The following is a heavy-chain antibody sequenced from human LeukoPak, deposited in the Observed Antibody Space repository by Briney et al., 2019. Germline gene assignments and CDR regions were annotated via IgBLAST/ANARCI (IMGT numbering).Heavy chain of an antibody. J-gene: IGHJ4*02. CDR3: ARVHRIAARSRYYFDY. Sequence: SETLSLTCAVYGGSFSGYYWSWIRHPPGKGLEWIEEINHSGSTNYNPSLKSRVTISVDTSKNQFSLKLSSVTAADTAVYYCARVHRIAARSRYYFDYWGQGTLVTVSS. CDR2: INHSGST. V-gene: IGHV4-34*01. CDR1: GGSFSGYY. D-gene: IGHD6-6*01.